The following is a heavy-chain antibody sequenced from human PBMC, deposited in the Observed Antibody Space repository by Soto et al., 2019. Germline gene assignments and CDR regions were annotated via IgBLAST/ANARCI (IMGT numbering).Heavy chain of an antibody. J-gene: IGHJ6*02. CDR1: GGSISSGDYY. CDR2: IYYSGST. D-gene: IGHD4-4*01. Sequence: SETLSLTCTVSGGSISSGDYYWSWIRQPPGKGLEWIGYIYYSGSTYYNPSLKSRVTISVDTSKNQFSLKLSSVTAADTAVYYCARIRLQLDYYGMDVWGQGTTVTVYS. V-gene: IGHV4-30-4*01. CDR3: ARIRLQLDYYGMDV.